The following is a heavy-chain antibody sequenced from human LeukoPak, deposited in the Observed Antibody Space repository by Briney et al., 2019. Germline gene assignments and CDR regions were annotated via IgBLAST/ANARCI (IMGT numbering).Heavy chain of an antibody. V-gene: IGHV4-59*01. CDR3: ARDRYIRFGDLPEYYFDY. J-gene: IGHJ4*02. D-gene: IGHD3-10*01. CDR2: VYYGGIT. Sequence: KPSETLSLTCTVSGGSISSYYWSWIRQPPGKGLEWIGYVYYGGITNYNPSLKSRVTISVDTSKTQFSLKLSSVTAADTAVYYCARDRYIRFGDLPEYYFDYWGQGTLVTVSS. CDR1: GGSISSYY.